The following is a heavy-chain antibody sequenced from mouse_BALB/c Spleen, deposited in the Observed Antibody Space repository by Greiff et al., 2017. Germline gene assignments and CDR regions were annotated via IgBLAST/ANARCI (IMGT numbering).Heavy chain of an antibody. J-gene: IGHJ4*01. D-gene: IGHD1-2*01. CDR3: ARRNSLLRPPYAMDY. CDR2: IDTSDSYT. V-gene: IGHV1-69*01. Sequence: QVQLQQSGAELVMPGASVKMSCKASGYTFTDYWMHWVKQRPGQGLEWIGAIDTSDSYTSYNQKFKGKATLTVDESSSTAYMQLSSLTSEDSAVYYCARRNSLLRPPYAMDYWGQGTSVTVSS. CDR1: GYTFTDYW.